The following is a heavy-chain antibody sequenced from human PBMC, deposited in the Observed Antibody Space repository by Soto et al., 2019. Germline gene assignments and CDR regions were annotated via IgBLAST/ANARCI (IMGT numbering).Heavy chain of an antibody. CDR3: AIRPGIAAAGPGYGMDV. Sequence: GGSLRLSCAASGFTFSSYAMSWVRQAPGKGLEWVSAISGSGGSTYYADSVKGRFTISRDNSKNTLYLQMNSLRAEDTAVYYCAIRPGIAAAGPGYGMDVWGQGTTVTVSS. D-gene: IGHD6-13*01. CDR1: GFTFSSYA. CDR2: ISGSGGST. J-gene: IGHJ6*02. V-gene: IGHV3-23*01.